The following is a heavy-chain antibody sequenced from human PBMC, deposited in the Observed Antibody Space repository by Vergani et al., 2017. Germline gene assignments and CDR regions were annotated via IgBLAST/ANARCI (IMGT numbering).Heavy chain of an antibody. CDR3: ARGYDFITINDAFDI. V-gene: IGHV1-8*02. D-gene: IGHD3/OR15-3a*01. CDR2: MNPNSGNT. J-gene: IGHJ3*02. CDR1: GGTFSSYA. Sequence: QVQLVQSGAEVKKPGSSVKVSCKASGGTFSSYAISWVRQAPGQGLEWMGWMNPNSGNTGYAQKFQGRVTMTRNNSRRTAYMELSSLRSEDTAVYYCARGYDFITINDAFDIWGQGTMVTVSS.